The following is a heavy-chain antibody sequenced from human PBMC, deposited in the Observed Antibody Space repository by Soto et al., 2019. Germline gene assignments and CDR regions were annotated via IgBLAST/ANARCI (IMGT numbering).Heavy chain of an antibody. CDR1: GFTFSSYW. CDR3: ARDRGGYCSGGSCSRGEGY. V-gene: IGHV3-74*01. J-gene: IGHJ4*02. D-gene: IGHD2-15*01. CDR2: INSDGSST. Sequence: EVQLVESGGGLVQPGGSLRLSCAASGFTFSSYWMHWVRQAPGKGLVWVSRINSDGSSTSYADSVKGRFTISRDNAKNTLYLQMNSLRAEDTAVYYCARDRGGYCSGGSCSRGEGYWGQGTLVTVSS.